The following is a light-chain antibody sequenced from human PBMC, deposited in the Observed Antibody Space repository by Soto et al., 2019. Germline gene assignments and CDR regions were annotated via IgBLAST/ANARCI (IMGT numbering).Light chain of an antibody. CDR3: QQYGSPPFT. V-gene: IGKV3D-15*01. CDR1: QSVGSD. J-gene: IGKJ3*01. CDR2: DIF. Sequence: EIVMTQSPATLSVSPGERATLSCRASQSVGSDLAWYQQKPGQAPRLVIYDIFTRATGIPDRFSGSGSGTDFTLTIDRLEPEDFAVYYCQQYGSPPFTFGPGTKVDI.